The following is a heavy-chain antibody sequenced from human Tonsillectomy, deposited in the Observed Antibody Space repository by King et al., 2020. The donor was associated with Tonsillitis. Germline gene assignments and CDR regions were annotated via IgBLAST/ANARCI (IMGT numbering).Heavy chain of an antibody. CDR1: GYSFTSYW. Sequence: QLVQSGAEVKKPGESLRISCKGSGYSFTSYWISWVRQMPGKGLEWMGRIDPSDSYTNYSPSFQGHVTISADKSISTAYLQWSSLKASDTAMYYCARIYSNLYRGGDNWFDPWGQGTLVTVSS. V-gene: IGHV5-10-1*01. J-gene: IGHJ5*02. CDR3: ARIYSNLYRGGDNWFDP. D-gene: IGHD4-11*01. CDR2: IDPSDSYT.